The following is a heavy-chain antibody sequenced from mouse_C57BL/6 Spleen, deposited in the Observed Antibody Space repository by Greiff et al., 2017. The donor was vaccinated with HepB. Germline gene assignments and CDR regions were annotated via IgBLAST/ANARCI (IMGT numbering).Heavy chain of an antibody. Sequence: QVQLKQPGAELVKPGASVKLSCKASGYTFTSYWMQWVKQRPGQGLEWIGEIDPSDSYTNYNQKFKGKATLTVDTSSSTAYMQLSSLTSEDSAVYYCARRQLRPAMDYWGQGTSVTVSS. J-gene: IGHJ4*01. D-gene: IGHD3-2*02. V-gene: IGHV1-50*01. CDR1: GYTFTSYW. CDR2: IDPSDSYT. CDR3: ARRQLRPAMDY.